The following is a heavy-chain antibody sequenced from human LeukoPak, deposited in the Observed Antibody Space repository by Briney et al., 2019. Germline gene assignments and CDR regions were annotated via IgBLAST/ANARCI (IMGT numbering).Heavy chain of an antibody. J-gene: IGHJ4*02. CDR3: AREWIYSGYGSDY. Sequence: GGSLRLSCAASGFTFSSYGMHWVRQAPGKGLEWVAFIRYDGSNKYYADSVKGRFTISRDNSKNTLYLHVNSLRPEDTAVYYCAREWIYSGYGSDYWGQGTLVTVSS. D-gene: IGHD5-12*01. V-gene: IGHV3-30*02. CDR2: IRYDGSNK. CDR1: GFTFSSYG.